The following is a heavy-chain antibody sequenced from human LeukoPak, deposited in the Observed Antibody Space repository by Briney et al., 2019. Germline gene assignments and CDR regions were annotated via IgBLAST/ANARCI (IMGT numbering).Heavy chain of an antibody. J-gene: IGHJ4*02. V-gene: IGHV3-66*01. Sequence: GGSLRLSCAASGITVSRNYMSWVRQAPGKGLEWVSIIHSGGDTYYADSVKGRFTISRDNSKNTLYLQMNSLRAEDTAVYYCASLEMATRRFDYWGQGTLVTVSS. CDR2: IHSGGDT. CDR3: ASLEMATRRFDY. CDR1: GITVSRNY. D-gene: IGHD5-24*01.